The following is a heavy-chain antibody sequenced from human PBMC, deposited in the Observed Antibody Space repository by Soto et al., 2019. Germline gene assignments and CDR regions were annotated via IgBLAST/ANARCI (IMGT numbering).Heavy chain of an antibody. CDR1: GFSFSSYG. D-gene: IGHD2-21*02. J-gene: IGHJ4*02. Sequence: QVQLVESGGGVVQPGRSLRVSCAASGFSFSSYGMHWVRQAPGKGLEWVASISSDDTRTHYADSVKGRFTISRDSSRNTLYLQVNSLRAEDTAVYFCAKDGDWLQGIFDYWGQGTLVTVSS. CDR3: AKDGDWLQGIFDY. V-gene: IGHV3-30*18. CDR2: ISSDDTRT.